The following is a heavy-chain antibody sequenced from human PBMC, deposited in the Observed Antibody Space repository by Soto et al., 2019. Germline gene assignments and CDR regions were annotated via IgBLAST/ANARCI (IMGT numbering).Heavy chain of an antibody. J-gene: IGHJ4*02. V-gene: IGHV3-30*18. CDR1: GFTFSSYG. CDR2: ISYDGSNK. CDR3: AKDLKDDYVWGSYWPPLY. D-gene: IGHD3-16*01. Sequence: HPGGSLRLSCAASGFTFSSYGMHWVRQAPGKGLEWVAVISYDGSNKYYADSVKGRFTISRDNSKNTLYLQINSLRAEDTAVYYCAKDLKDDYVWGSYWPPLYWGQGTLVTVSS.